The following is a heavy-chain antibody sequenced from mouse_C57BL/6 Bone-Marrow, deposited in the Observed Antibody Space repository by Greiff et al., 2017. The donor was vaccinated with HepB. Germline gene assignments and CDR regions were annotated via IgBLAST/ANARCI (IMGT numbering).Heavy chain of an antibody. V-gene: IGHV5-9-1*02. CDR3: TRDYQDYAMDY. CDR2: ISSGGDYI. Sequence: EVKVEESGEGLVKPGGSLKLSCAASGFTFSSYAMSWVRQTPEKRLEWVAYISSGGDYIYYADTVKGRFTISRDNARNTLYLQMSSLKSEDTAMYYCTRDYQDYAMDYWGQGTSVTVSS. J-gene: IGHJ4*01. D-gene: IGHD2-4*01. CDR1: GFTFSSYA.